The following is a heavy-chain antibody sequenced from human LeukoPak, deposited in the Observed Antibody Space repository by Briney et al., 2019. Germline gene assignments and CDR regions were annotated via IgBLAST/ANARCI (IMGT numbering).Heavy chain of an antibody. Sequence: PGGSLRLSCAASGFTFSNYWMHWVRQAPGEGLVWVSRISTDGSSTTYADSVKGRFTISRDNAKNTLYLQMNSLRAEDTAICYCGRGFALVPAGIPDYWGQGILVTVSS. V-gene: IGHV3-74*01. J-gene: IGHJ4*02. CDR3: GRGFALVPAGIPDY. D-gene: IGHD2-2*01. CDR1: GFTFSNYW. CDR2: ISTDGSST.